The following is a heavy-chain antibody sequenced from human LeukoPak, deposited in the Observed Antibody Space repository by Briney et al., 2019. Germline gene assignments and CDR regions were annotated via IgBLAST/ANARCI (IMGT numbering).Heavy chain of an antibody. CDR2: ISYDGNNK. CDR3: AKGGSYYDSRLDY. Sequence: GGSLRLSCAASGFTFRSYGMHWVRQAPGKGLEWVALISYDGNNKYYADSVKGRFTISRDNSKNTLYLQMNSLRAEGTALYYCAKGGSYYDSRLDYWGQGTLVTVSS. CDR1: GFTFRSYG. D-gene: IGHD3-22*01. J-gene: IGHJ4*02. V-gene: IGHV3-30*18.